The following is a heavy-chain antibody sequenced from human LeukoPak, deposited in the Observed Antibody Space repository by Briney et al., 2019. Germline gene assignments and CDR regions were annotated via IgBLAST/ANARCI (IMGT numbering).Heavy chain of an antibody. CDR3: ARDQTHPGDGYRGLYYFDY. CDR2: IYYSGST. V-gene: IGHV4-39*07. D-gene: IGHD5-24*01. J-gene: IGHJ4*02. Sequence: PSETLSLTCTVSGGSISSSSYYWGWIRQPPGKGLEWIGSIYYSGSTYYNPSLKSRVTISVDTSKNQFSLKLSSVTAADTAVYYCARDQTHPGDGYRGLYYFDYWGQGTQVTVSS. CDR1: GGSISSSSYY.